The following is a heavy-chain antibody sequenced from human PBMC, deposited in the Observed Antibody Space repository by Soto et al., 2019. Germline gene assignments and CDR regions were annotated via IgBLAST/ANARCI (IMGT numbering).Heavy chain of an antibody. CDR1: GFTFSSYA. V-gene: IGHV3-30-3*01. D-gene: IGHD3-3*01. J-gene: IGHJ6*02. CDR2: ISYDGSNK. CDR3: ARDRSILYYYYGMDV. Sequence: PGGSLRLSCAASGFTFSSYAMHWVRQAPGKGLEWVAVISYDGSNKYYADSVKGRFTISRDNSKNTLYLQMNSLRAEDTAVYYCARDRSILYYYYGMDVWGQGTTVTVSS.